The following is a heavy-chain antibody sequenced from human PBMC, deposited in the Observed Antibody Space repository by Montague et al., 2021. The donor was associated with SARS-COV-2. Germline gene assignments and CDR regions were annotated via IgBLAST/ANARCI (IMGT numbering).Heavy chain of an antibody. CDR1: GESIDRDTYY. Sequence: SETLSLTCIVSGESIDRDTYYWDWIRQSPGKGLEWIGSLSSSGSTYYNPSLRSRVTISMDTSKNHFSLKVNSVTATDTAVYFCARPGSVSGWFYFDDWGQGTLVSVSP. J-gene: IGHJ4*02. V-gene: IGHV4-39*02. D-gene: IGHD6-19*01. CDR2: LSSSGST. CDR3: ARPGSVSGWFYFDD.